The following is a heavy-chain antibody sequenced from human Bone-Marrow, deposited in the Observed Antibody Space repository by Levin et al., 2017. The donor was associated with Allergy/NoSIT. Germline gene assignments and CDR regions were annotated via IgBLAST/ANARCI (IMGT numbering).Heavy chain of an antibody. V-gene: IGHV3-30*04. J-gene: IGHJ4*02. CDR2: ISNDGNTK. D-gene: IGHD3-9*01. Sequence: LSLTCAASGFAFNTYAMHWVRQAPGKGLEWVAVISNDGNTKNYADSVKGRFTISRDNSKNTLFLQMDSLRTEDTAVYYCVRDKRYDILTGHIGHYLDSWGQGTLVPVSS. CDR1: GFAFNTYA. CDR3: VRDKRYDILTGHIGHYLDS.